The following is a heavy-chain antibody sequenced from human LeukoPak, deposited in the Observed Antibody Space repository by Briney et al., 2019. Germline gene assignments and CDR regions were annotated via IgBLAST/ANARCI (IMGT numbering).Heavy chain of an antibody. D-gene: IGHD4-17*01. CDR1: GFTFSSYV. Sequence: GGSLRLSCAASGFTFSSYVMHWVRQAPGKGLEWVAIISYDGSNEYYADSVKGRFTISRDNSKNTLYLQMNSLRAADTAVYYCARDRDYGTFDYWGQGTLVTVSS. J-gene: IGHJ4*02. CDR3: ARDRDYGTFDY. CDR2: ISYDGSNE. V-gene: IGHV3-30*04.